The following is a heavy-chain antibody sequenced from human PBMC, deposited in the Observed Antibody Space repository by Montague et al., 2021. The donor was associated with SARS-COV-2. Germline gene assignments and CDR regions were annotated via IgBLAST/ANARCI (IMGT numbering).Heavy chain of an antibody. CDR2: TNYRSKWTS. CDR3: VRDTGSAQAGFDT. D-gene: IGHD4-17*01. Sequence: CAISGDSVWSNTAAWNWIRQAPSGGLEWLGRTNYRSKWTSDYATSVEGRISIDPDTSKNQFFLHLRSVTPEDTGVYYCVRDTGSAQAGFDTWGQGTLVTVSS. J-gene: IGHJ4*02. CDR1: GDSVWSNTAA. V-gene: IGHV6-1*01.